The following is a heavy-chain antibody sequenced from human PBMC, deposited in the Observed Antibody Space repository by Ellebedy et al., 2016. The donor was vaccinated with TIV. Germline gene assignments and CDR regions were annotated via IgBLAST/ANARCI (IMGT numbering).Heavy chain of an antibody. CDR3: ATHLAYSDNWFDC. D-gene: IGHD4-11*01. J-gene: IGHJ5*01. CDR1: GGTLDSA. V-gene: IGHV1-69*13. Sequence: SVKVSCXASGGTLDSAVSWVRQAPGQGLEWMAMIVPKYYNTHYAQKFQGRLTLTAGESTTAVYMELTSLTSEDTAIYYCATHLAYSDNWFDCWGQGTLVNVSS. CDR2: IVPKYYNT.